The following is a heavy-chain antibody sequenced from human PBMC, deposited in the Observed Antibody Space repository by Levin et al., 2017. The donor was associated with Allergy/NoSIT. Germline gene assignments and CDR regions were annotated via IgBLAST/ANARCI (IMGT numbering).Heavy chain of an antibody. J-gene: IGHJ4*02. D-gene: IGHD3-22*01. CDR2: IHHSGIP. CDR3: ARKWWDSSGYYVDS. V-gene: IGHV4/OR15-8*02. CDR1: GGSISSSNW. Sequence: SETLSLTCAVSGGSISSSNWWSWVRQPPGKGLEWIGEIHHSGIPNYNASLKSRVTISLDKPRNQFSLELSSVTAADTAVYYCARKWWDSSGYYVDSWGQGTLVIVSS.